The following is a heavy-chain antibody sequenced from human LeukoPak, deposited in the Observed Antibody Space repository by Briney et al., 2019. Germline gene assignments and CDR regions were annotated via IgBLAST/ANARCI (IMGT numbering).Heavy chain of an antibody. CDR3: ARHCSGGSRYLSSPHDAFDI. J-gene: IGHJ3*02. CDR1: GGSISSYY. D-gene: IGHD2-15*01. CDR2: IYTSGST. Sequence: SETLSLTCTVSGGSISSYYWSWIRQPAGKGLEWIGRIYTSGSTNYNPSLKSRVTMSVDTSKNQFSLKLSSVTAADTAVYYCARHCSGGSRYLSSPHDAFDIWGQGTMVTVSS. V-gene: IGHV4-4*07.